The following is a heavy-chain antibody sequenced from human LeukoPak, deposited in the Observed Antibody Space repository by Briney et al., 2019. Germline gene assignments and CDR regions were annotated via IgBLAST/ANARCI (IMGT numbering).Heavy chain of an antibody. Sequence: PGGSLRLSCAASGFTFSSYSMNWVRQAPGKGLEWVSSISSSSYIYYADSVKGRFTISRDNAKNSLYLQMNSLRAEDTAVYYCARDRRKAMVPYYFDYWGQGTLVTVSS. J-gene: IGHJ4*02. CDR2: ISSSSYI. D-gene: IGHD5-18*01. V-gene: IGHV3-21*01. CDR1: GFTFSSYS. CDR3: ARDRRKAMVPYYFDY.